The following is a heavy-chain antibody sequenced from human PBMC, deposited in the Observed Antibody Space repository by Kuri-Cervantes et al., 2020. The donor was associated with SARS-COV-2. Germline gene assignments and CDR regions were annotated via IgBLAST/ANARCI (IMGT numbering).Heavy chain of an antibody. CDR3: ARVPQYGYYYYGKDV. J-gene: IGHJ6*02. CDR2: INHSGST. D-gene: IGHD2-2*01. Sequence: SETLSLTCAVYGGSFSGYFWNWIRQPPGKGLEWIGEINHSGSTNYNPSLKSRVTISVDTSKNQFSLKMRSVTAADTAVYYCARVPQYGYYYYGKDVWDQAITTVSS. V-gene: IGHV4-34*01. CDR1: GGSFSGYF.